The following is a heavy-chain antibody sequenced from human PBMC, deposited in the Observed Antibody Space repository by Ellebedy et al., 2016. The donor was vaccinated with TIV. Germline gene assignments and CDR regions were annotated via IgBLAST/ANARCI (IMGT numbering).Heavy chain of an antibody. V-gene: IGHV1-58*01. Sequence: SVKVSCKASGFTFTSSAVQWVRQARGQRLEWIGWIVVGSGDTNYAQKFQDRVTFTRDMSTSTAYMELSSLRSEDTAVYYCAAWPGGEMATNYWGQGTLVTVSS. J-gene: IGHJ4*02. CDR2: IVVGSGDT. CDR3: AAWPGGEMATNY. CDR1: GFTFTSSA. D-gene: IGHD5-24*01.